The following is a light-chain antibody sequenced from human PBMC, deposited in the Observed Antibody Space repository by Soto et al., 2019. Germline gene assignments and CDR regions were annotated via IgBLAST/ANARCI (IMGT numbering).Light chain of an antibody. CDR3: NSYGGNTLVV. CDR2: EVS. CDR1: SSDVVGYDF. Sequence: QSALTQPASASGSPGQSVTISCTGTSSDVVGYDFVSGYQQHPGKAPKILIYEVSNRASGVPDRFSGSKSGNTASLTVSGLQPDDEADYYCNSYGGNTLVVFGGGTKLTVL. J-gene: IGLJ2*01. V-gene: IGLV2-8*01.